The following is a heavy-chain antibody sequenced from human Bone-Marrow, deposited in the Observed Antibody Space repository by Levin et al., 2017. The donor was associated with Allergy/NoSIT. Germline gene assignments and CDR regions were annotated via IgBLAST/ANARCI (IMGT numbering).Heavy chain of an antibody. V-gene: IGHV1-46*01. Sequence: GESLKISCKASGYTLTSYYVHWVRQAPGQGLEWMGIINPSGSSTSYAQKFQGRVTMTRDTSTSTVYMELSSLRSEDTAVYYCARPINEYSSAASFQHWGQGTLVTVSS. CDR3: ARPINEYSSAASFQH. CDR1: GYTLTSYY. D-gene: IGHD6-6*01. J-gene: IGHJ1*01. CDR2: INPSGSST.